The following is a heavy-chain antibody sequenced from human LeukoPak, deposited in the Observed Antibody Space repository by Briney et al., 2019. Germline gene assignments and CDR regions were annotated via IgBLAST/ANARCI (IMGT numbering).Heavy chain of an antibody. D-gene: IGHD6-19*01. CDR3: AKVRSAVAGSSFGY. CDR1: GFTFSSYG. V-gene: IGHV3-30*02. J-gene: IGHJ4*02. Sequence: GGSLRLSCAAPGFTFSSYGMHWVRQAPGKGLEWVAFIRYDGSNKYYADSVKGRFTISRDNSKNTLYLQMNSPRAEDTAVYYCAKVRSAVAGSSFGYWGQGTPVTVSS. CDR2: IRYDGSNK.